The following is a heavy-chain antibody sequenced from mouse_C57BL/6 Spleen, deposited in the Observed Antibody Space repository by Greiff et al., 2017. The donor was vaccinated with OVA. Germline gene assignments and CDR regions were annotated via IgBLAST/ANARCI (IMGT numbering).Heavy chain of an antibody. Sequence: EVKLQQSGPELVKPGASVKISCKASGYTFTDYYMNWVKQSHGKSLEWIGDINPNNGGTSYNQKFKGKATLTVDKSSSTAYMELRSLTSEDSAVYYCARFSYDYGGFAYWGQGTLVTVSA. CDR2: INPNNGGT. D-gene: IGHD2-4*01. CDR3: ARFSYDYGGFAY. J-gene: IGHJ3*01. V-gene: IGHV1-26*01. CDR1: GYTFTDYY.